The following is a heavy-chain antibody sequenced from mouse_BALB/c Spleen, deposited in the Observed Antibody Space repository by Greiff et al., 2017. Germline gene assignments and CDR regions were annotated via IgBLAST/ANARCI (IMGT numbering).Heavy chain of an antibody. CDR1: GFSLTSYG. CDR2: IWAGGST. CDR3: ARDRYGSRGYFDV. J-gene: IGHJ1*01. V-gene: IGHV2-9*02. D-gene: IGHD1-1*01. Sequence: QVQLKESGPGLVAPSQSLSITCTVSGFSLTSYGVHWVRQPPGKGLEWLGVIWAGGSTNYNSALMSRLSISKDNSKSQVFLKMNSLQTDDTAMYYCARDRYGSRGYFDVWGAGTTVTVSA.